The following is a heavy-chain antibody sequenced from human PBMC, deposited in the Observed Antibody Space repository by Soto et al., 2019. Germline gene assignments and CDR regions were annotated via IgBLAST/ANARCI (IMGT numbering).Heavy chain of an antibody. CDR1: GYTLTELS. V-gene: IGHV1-24*01. Sequence: GASVKVSCKVSGYTLTELSMHWVRQAPGKGLEWMGGFDPEDGETIYAQKFQGRVTMTEDTSTDTAYMELSSLRSEDTAVYYCATALHYRYRTRGLSDYWGQGTLVTVSS. D-gene: IGHD3-16*02. CDR2: FDPEDGET. J-gene: IGHJ4*02. CDR3: ATALHYRYRTRGLSDY.